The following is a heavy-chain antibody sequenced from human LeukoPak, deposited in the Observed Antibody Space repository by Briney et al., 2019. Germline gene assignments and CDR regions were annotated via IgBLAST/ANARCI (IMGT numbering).Heavy chain of an antibody. J-gene: IGHJ4*02. CDR2: FSHSGST. CDR3: ARGASSGYSYDVDY. CDR1: GYSIKSGYY. D-gene: IGHD3-22*01. Sequence: SETLSLTCGVSGYSIKSGYYWGWIRQPPGKGLEWIGSFSHSGSTHYNPSLKSRVTISVDTSKNQFSLKLSSLTAADTAAYYGARGASSGYSYDVDYWGQETLVTVSS. V-gene: IGHV4-38-2*01.